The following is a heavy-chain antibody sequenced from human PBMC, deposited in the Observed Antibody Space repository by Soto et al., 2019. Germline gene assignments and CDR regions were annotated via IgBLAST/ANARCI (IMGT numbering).Heavy chain of an antibody. CDR3: ARGRGYCSGGSYYGDWFDP. Sequence: QVQLVQSGAEVKKPGSSVKVSCKASGGTFSSYAISWVRQAPGQGLEWMGGIIPIFGTANYAQKFQGRVTITADESTSTAYMELSSLRSEDTAVYYCARGRGYCSGGSYYGDWFDPWGQGTLVTVSS. D-gene: IGHD2-15*01. CDR1: GGTFSSYA. V-gene: IGHV1-69*01. CDR2: IIPIFGTA. J-gene: IGHJ5*02.